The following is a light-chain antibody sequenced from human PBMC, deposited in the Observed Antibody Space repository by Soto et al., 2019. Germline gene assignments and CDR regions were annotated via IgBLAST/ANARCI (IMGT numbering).Light chain of an antibody. CDR2: GVS. Sequence: QSALTQPASVSGSPGQSITVSCTGTSSDVGGYNFVSWYQQHPGKAPKVIIYGVSDRPSGVSNRFSGSKSGNTASLTISGLQAEDESDYYCCSYTTSGAYVFGSGTKLTVL. J-gene: IGLJ1*01. V-gene: IGLV2-14*03. CDR1: SSDVGGYNF. CDR3: CSYTTSGAYV.